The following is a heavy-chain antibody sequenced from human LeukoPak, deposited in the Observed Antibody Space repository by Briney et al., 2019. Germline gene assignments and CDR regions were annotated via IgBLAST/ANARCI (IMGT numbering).Heavy chain of an antibody. CDR1: GFTFSIYG. J-gene: IGHJ6*04. D-gene: IGHD2-2*03. V-gene: IGHV3-21*01. Sequence: GGSLRLSCSAAGFTFSIYGMHWVRQPPGKGLEWASSISSSSSYIYYADSVKGRFTISRDNAKNSLYLQMNSLRAEDTAVYYCARENGYCSSTSCYSDGMDVWGKGTTVTVSS. CDR3: ARENGYCSSTSCYSDGMDV. CDR2: ISSSSSYI.